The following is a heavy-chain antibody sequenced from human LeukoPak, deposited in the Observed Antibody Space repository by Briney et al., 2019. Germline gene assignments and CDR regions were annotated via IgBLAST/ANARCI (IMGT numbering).Heavy chain of an antibody. V-gene: IGHV4-39*07. CDR2: IYYSGST. CDR1: GGSISSSSYY. J-gene: IGHJ4*02. CDR3: AANYYDSSGYSDY. Sequence: SETLSLTCTVSGGSISSSSYYWGWIRQPPGKGLEWIGSIYYSGSTYYNPSLKSRVTISVDRSKNQFSLKLSSVTAADTAVYYCAANYYDSSGYSDYWGQGTLVTVSS. D-gene: IGHD3-22*01.